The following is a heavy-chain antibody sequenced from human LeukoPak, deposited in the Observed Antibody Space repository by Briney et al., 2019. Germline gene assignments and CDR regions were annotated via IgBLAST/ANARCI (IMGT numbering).Heavy chain of an antibody. D-gene: IGHD2-15*01. CDR2: INHSGST. J-gene: IGHJ6*03. CDR1: GGSITSSSYY. CDR3: ARGGGPYYMDV. Sequence: PSETLSLTCTVSGGSITSSSYYWGWIRQPPGKGLEWIGEINHSGSTNYNPSLKSRVTISVDTSKNQFSLKLSAVTAADTAVYYCARGGGPYYMDVWGKGTTVTISS. V-gene: IGHV4-39*07.